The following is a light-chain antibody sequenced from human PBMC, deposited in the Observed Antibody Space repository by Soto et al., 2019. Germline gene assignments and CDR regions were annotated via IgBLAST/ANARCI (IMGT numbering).Light chain of an antibody. Sequence: QSVLTQPPSVSAAPGQKVTISCSGSTSNIGNNYVSWYQHLPGAAPKLLIYDYNRRPSGIPDRFSGSRSGTLATLGITGLQTGDEADYYCATWDSSLRAYVFAAGTKVTVL. CDR3: ATWDSSLRAYV. V-gene: IGLV1-51*01. J-gene: IGLJ1*01. CDR2: DYN. CDR1: TSNIGNNY.